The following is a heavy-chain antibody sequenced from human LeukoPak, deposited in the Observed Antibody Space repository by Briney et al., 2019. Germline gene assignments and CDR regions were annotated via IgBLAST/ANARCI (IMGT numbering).Heavy chain of an antibody. V-gene: IGHV5-51*01. CDR2: IYAGDSDT. D-gene: IGHD2-15*01. CDR3: ARERGYYCSTGSCYFDF. Sequence: GESLKISCRGSGYIFSDYWIGWVRRMPGRGLEWVGIIYAGDSDTRYMPSFQGQVTISANKSINTAYLQWSSLKASDTAVYFCARERGYYCSTGSCYFDFWGQGTLVTVSS. J-gene: IGHJ4*02. CDR1: GYIFSDYW.